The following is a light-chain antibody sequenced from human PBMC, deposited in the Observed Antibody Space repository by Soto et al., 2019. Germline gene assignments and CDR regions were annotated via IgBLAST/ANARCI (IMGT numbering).Light chain of an antibody. CDR3: AAWDDSLSCVV. CDR2: SND. CDR1: RSNIGSNL. V-gene: IGLV1-47*02. Sequence: QSAVTQPPSVSGTPGQRVTIFCSGRRSNIGSNLVYWYQQLPGTAPKLLIFSNDQRPSGVPDRFSGSRSGTSASLAISGLRSEDEGDYYCAAWDDSLSCVVFGGGTKLTVL. J-gene: IGLJ2*01.